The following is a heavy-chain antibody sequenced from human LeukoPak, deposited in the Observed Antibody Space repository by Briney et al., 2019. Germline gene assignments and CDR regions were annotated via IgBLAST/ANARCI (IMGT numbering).Heavy chain of an antibody. CDR3: ARVRKEQWLVQWYGMDV. D-gene: IGHD6-19*01. CDR1: GDSVSSNSAA. Sequence: SQTLSLTCAISGDSVSSNSAAWNWIRQSPSRGLEWLGRTYYRSKWYNDYAVSVKSRITINPGTSKNQFSLQLNSVTPEDTAVYYCARVRKEQWLVQWYGMDVWGQGTTVTVSS. CDR2: TYYRSKWYN. J-gene: IGHJ6*02. V-gene: IGHV6-1*01.